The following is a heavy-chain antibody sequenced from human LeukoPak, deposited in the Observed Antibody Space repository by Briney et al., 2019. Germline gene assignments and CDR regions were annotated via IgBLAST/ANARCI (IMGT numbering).Heavy chain of an antibody. D-gene: IGHD3-22*01. CDR2: ISGSGGST. V-gene: IGHV3-23*01. Sequence: GGSLRLSCAASGFTFSSYSMNWVRQAPGKGLEWVSAISGSGGSTYYADSVKGRFTISRDNSKNTLYLQMNSLRAEDTAVYYCAKASTYYYDSSGSNYYFDYWGQGTLVTVSS. CDR1: GFTFSSYS. CDR3: AKASTYYYDSSGSNYYFDY. J-gene: IGHJ4*02.